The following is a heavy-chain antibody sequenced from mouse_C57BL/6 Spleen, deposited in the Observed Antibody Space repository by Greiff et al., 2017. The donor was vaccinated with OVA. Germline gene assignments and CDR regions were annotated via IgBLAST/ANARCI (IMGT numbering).Heavy chain of an antibody. V-gene: IGHV1-26*01. Sequence: VQLQQSGPELVKPGASVKISCKASGYTFTDYYMNWVKQSHGKSLEWIGDINPNNGGTSYNQKFKGKATLTVDKSSSTAYMALRSLTSEDSAVYYCARNYYDYDGGMDYWGQGTSVTVSS. CDR3: ARNYYDYDGGMDY. J-gene: IGHJ4*01. CDR1: GYTFTDYY. D-gene: IGHD2-4*01. CDR2: INPNNGGT.